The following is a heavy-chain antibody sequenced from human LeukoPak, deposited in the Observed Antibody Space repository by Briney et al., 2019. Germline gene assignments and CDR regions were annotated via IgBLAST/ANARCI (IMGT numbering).Heavy chain of an antibody. J-gene: IGHJ4*02. CDR2: IYHSGST. CDR1: GGSLSTYY. D-gene: IGHD6-13*01. CDR3: ARHRIVAAVGAFDY. V-gene: IGHV4-59*08. Sequence: PSETLSLTCTVSGGSLSTYYWSWIRQPPGKGLEWLGFIYHSGSTTYNPSLKSRVTISVDTSKNQFSLKLSSVTAADTAVYYCARHRIVAAVGAFDYWGQGTLVTVSS.